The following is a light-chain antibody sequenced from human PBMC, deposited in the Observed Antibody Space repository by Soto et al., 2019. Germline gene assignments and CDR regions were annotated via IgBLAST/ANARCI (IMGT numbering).Light chain of an antibody. Sequence: DLQMTQSPSSLSASVADRVTMTCRASQSISNYLNWYQQKPGKAPKLLIYAASSLQSGVPSRFSGSGYGTDFTLTISSLQPEDFATYYCQQSYSTPTFGQGTKLEI. CDR3: QQSYSTPT. CDR1: QSISNY. CDR2: AAS. J-gene: IGKJ2*01. V-gene: IGKV1-39*01.